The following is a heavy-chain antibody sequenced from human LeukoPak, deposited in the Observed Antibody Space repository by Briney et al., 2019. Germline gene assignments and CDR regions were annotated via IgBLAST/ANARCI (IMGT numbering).Heavy chain of an antibody. CDR2: IIPILGIA. Sequence: ASVKVSCKASGGTSSSYAISWVRQAPGQGLEWMGRIIPILGIANYAQKFQGRVTITADKSTSTAYMELSSLRSEDTAVYYCARDKAPGIAAAEPYYYYGMDGWGQGATVTVSS. CDR3: ARDKAPGIAAAEPYYYYGMDG. CDR1: GGTSSSYA. D-gene: IGHD6-13*01. J-gene: IGHJ6*01. V-gene: IGHV1-69*04.